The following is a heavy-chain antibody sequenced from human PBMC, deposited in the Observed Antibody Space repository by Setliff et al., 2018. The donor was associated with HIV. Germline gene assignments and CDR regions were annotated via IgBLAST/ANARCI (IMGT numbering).Heavy chain of an antibody. CDR3: ARAPITIFGVIIIPVYFDY. CDR1: GFSINSGYY. Sequence: KPSETLSLTCAVSGFSINSGYYWGWIRQPPGKGLEWIGSIYQTGTTYYNPSLKSRVTISVDTSQNQFSLRLSSVTAADTAVYYCARAPITIFGVIIIPVYFDYWGQGTLVTVSS. J-gene: IGHJ4*02. V-gene: IGHV4-38-2*01. D-gene: IGHD3-3*01. CDR2: IYQTGTT.